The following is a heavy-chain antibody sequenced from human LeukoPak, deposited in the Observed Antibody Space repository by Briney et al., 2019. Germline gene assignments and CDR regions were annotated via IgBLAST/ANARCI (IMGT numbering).Heavy chain of an antibody. V-gene: IGHV3-74*01. D-gene: IGHD3-10*01. CDR3: ARGVMDV. Sequence: GRSLRLSRAASGFKYSSYWMHWIRQVPGKGLMWDSRITSDGITSYADSVKGRFTISRDNAKFTMYLQMNSLRDEDTGVYYCARGVMDVWGQGTTVTVSS. CDR1: GFKYSSYW. J-gene: IGHJ6*02. CDR2: ITSDGIT.